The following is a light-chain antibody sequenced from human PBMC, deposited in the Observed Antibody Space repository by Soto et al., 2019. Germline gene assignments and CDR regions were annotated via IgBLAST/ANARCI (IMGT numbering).Light chain of an antibody. Sequence: EIVLTQSPATLSLSPGERATLSCRASQSVSSSLAWFQQRPGQAPRLLIYDASTRATGIPARFSGSGSGTDFTLKISRVEAEDIGVYYCLQDAQDPITFGQGTRLEIK. CDR1: QSVSSS. CDR3: LQDAQDPIT. J-gene: IGKJ5*01. V-gene: IGKV3-11*01. CDR2: DAS.